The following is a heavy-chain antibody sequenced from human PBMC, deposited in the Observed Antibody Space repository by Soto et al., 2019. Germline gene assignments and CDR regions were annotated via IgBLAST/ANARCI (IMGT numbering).Heavy chain of an antibody. D-gene: IGHD6-19*01. CDR3: ATSRISIAVAGEAEYCFDY. J-gene: IGHJ4*02. Sequence: ASVKVPFKTSGYIFTGDYMHWVRQAPGQGREWMGWINPNSGDTNYTQQFQGWVTMTRDTSISTAYMELSRLRSDDTAVYYCATSRISIAVAGEAEYCFDYGGQGTPVTVSS. CDR2: INPNSGDT. CDR1: GYIFTGDY. V-gene: IGHV1-2*04.